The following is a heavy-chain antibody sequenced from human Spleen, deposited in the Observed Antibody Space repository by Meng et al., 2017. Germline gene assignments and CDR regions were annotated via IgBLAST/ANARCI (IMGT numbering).Heavy chain of an antibody. CDR2: IYYSGST. D-gene: IGHD1-26*01. CDR3: ARGSGGSYFAYFQH. Sequence: QVQLQESGPGLVKPSQTLSLTCTVSGCSISSGDYYWSWIRQPPGKGLEWIGYIYYSGSTYYNPSLKSRVTISVDTSRSQFSLELTSVTAADTAVYYCARGSGGSYFAYFQHWGQGTLVTVSS. J-gene: IGHJ1*01. V-gene: IGHV4-30-4*01. CDR1: GCSISSGDYY.